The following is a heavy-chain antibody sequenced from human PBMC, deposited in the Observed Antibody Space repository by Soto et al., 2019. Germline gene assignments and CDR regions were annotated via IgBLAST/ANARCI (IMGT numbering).Heavy chain of an antibody. CDR1: GGSISSYY. CDR3: ARGLFDYDILTGYYEVPRYYFDY. J-gene: IGHJ4*02. CDR2: IYYSGST. D-gene: IGHD3-9*01. V-gene: IGHV4-59*01. Sequence: PSETLSLTCTVSGGSISSYYWSWIRQPPGKGLEWIGYIYYSGSTNYNPSLKSRVTISVDTSKNQFSLKLSSVTAADTAVYYCARGLFDYDILTGYYEVPRYYFDYWGQGTLVTVSS.